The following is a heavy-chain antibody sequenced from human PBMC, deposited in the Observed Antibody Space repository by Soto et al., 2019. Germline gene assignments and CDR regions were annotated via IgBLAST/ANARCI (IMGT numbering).Heavy chain of an antibody. CDR2: ISYDGSNK. CDR3: AKDNPQNYDILTGLFDY. V-gene: IGHV3-30*18. CDR1: GLTFSSYG. Sequence: GGSLRLSCAASGLTFSSYGMHWVRQAPGKGLEWVAVISYDGSNKYYADSVKGRFTISRDNSKNTLYLQMNSLRAEDTAVYYCAKDNPQNYDILTGLFDYWGQGTLVTVSS. D-gene: IGHD3-9*01. J-gene: IGHJ4*02.